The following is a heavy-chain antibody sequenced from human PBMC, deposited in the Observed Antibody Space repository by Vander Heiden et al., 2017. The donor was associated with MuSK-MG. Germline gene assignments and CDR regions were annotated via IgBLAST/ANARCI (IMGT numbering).Heavy chain of an antibody. J-gene: IGHJ5*02. CDR3: ARYHVAPAAIRENWFDP. CDR2: LYYSGST. Sequence: QLQLQESGPGLVKPSETLSLTCTVSGASISSSSYYWGWIRQPPGKGLEWIGSLYYSGSTYYNPSLKSRVTISVDTSKNQFSLKLSSVTAADTAVYYCARYHVAPAAIRENWFDPWGQGTLVTVSS. CDR1: GASISSSSYY. V-gene: IGHV4-39*01. D-gene: IGHD2-2*02.